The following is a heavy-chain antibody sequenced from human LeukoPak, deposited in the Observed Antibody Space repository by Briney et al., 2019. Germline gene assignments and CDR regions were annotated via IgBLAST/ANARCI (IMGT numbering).Heavy chain of an antibody. J-gene: IGHJ5*02. CDR1: GGTFNSYA. V-gene: IGHV1-69*13. CDR3: ARYGDYGDDNWFDP. CDR2: IIPIFGTA. D-gene: IGHD4-17*01. Sequence: GASVKVSCKASGGTFNSYAISWVRQAPGQGLEWMGGIIPIFGTANYAQKFQGRVTITADESTSTAYMELSSLRSEDTAVYYCARYGDYGDDNWFDPWGQGTLVTVSS.